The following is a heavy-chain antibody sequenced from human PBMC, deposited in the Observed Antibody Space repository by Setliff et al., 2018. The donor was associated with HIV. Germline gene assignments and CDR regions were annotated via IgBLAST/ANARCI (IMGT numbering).Heavy chain of an antibody. J-gene: IGHJ6*03. Sequence: PSETLSLTCTVSGGSISTYYWSWIRQPAGKGLEWIGRIHTSDTTRYNPSLQSRVAMSVDTSKNQFSLKLTSVSAADTAVYYCARGVAAAGMLMDVWGKGTTVTVSS. D-gene: IGHD6-13*01. CDR1: GGSISTYY. V-gene: IGHV4-4*07. CDR2: IHTSDTT. CDR3: ARGVAAAGMLMDV.